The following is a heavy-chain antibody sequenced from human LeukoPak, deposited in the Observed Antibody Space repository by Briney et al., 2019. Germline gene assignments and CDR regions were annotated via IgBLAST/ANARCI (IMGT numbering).Heavy chain of an antibody. V-gene: IGHV3-48*01. J-gene: IGHJ4*02. Sequence: GGSLRLSCAASGFTFSTYSMNWVRQAPGKGLVGLSYISPGSNTIYYADSVKGRFTISRDNVKNSLYMHMNTLRGEDTALYYCARENKGGFWSRYYTFDYWGQGTVVTVSS. CDR3: ARENKGGFWSRYYTFDY. CDR1: GFTFSTYS. CDR2: ISPGSNTI. D-gene: IGHD3-3*01.